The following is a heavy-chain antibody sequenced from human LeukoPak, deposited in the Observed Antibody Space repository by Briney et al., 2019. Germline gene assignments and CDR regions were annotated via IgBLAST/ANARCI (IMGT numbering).Heavy chain of an antibody. CDR1: GFTFSNYN. CDR2: IRSKAYGGTT. CDR3: TRAPHGFVVELDY. D-gene: IGHD2-15*01. J-gene: IGHJ4*02. V-gene: IGHV3-49*03. Sequence: GGSLRLSCAASGFTFSNYNMSWFRQAPGKGLEWVGFIRSKAYGGTTEYAASVKGRFTISRDDSKSIAYLQMNSLKTEDTAVYYCTRAPHGFVVELDYWGQGTLVTVSS.